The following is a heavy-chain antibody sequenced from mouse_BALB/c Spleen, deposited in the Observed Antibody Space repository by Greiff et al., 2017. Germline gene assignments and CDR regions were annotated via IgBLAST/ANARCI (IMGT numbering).Heavy chain of an antibody. D-gene: IGHD1-1*01. CDR1: GFTFSSYA. J-gene: IGHJ4*01. CDR3: ARKGYGSSSYAMDY. V-gene: IGHV5-6-5*01. CDR2: ISSGGST. Sequence: EVQLVESGGGLVKPGGSLKLSCAASGFTFSSYAMSWVRQTPEKRLEWVASISSGGSTYYPDSVKGRFTISRDNARNILYLQMSSLRSEDTAMYYCARKGYGSSSYAMDYWGQGTSVTVSS.